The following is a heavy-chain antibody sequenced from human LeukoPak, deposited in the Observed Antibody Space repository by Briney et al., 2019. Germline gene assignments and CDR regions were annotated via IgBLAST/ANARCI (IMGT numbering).Heavy chain of an antibody. CDR2: LSYSGTT. D-gene: IGHD3-22*01. J-gene: IGHJ4*02. Sequence: PSETLSLTCTVSGGSISTYYWSWIRQPPGKGLEWIGYLSYSGTTNYDPSLKSRVTISIGTSKNQFSLKLRSVTAADTAMYYCARASSGYSVHFWGQGTVITVSS. V-gene: IGHV4-59*01. CDR3: ARASSGYSVHF. CDR1: GGSISTYY.